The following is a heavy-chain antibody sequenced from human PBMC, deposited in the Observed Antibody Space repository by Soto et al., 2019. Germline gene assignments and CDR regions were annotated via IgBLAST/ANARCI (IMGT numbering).Heavy chain of an antibody. V-gene: IGHV3-48*03. CDR3: ARETQGYEYSSSPYCYYGMDV. J-gene: IGHJ6*02. Sequence: LRLSCAASGFTFSSYEMNWVRQAPGKGLEWVSYISSSGSTIYYADSVKGRFTISRDNAKNSLYLQMNSLRAEDTAVYYCARETQGYEYSSSPYCYYGMDVWGQGTTVTVSS. CDR2: ISSSGSTI. D-gene: IGHD6-6*01. CDR1: GFTFSSYE.